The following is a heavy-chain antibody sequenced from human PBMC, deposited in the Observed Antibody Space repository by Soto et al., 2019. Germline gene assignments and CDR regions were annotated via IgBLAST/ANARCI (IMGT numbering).Heavy chain of an antibody. CDR3: ARGLLMVYAHFDY. CDR1: GGSFSGYY. CDR2: INHSAST. D-gene: IGHD2-8*01. Sequence: SETLSLTCAVYGGSFSGYYWSWIRQPPGKGLEWIGEINHSASTNYNPSLKSRVTISVDTSKNQFSLKLSSVSAADTAVYYWARGLLMVYAHFDYWGQGTLVTVSS. V-gene: IGHV4-34*01. J-gene: IGHJ4*02.